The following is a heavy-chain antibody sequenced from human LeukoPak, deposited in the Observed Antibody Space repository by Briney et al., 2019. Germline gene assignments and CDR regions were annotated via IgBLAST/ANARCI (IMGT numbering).Heavy chain of an antibody. J-gene: IGHJ5*02. CDR1: GGSFSGYY. Sequence: PSETLSLTCAVYGGSFSGYYWGWIRQPPGKGLEWIGSIYYSGSTYYNPSLKSRVTISVDTSKNQFSLKLSSVTAADTAVYYCARRAVWFGELLANNWFDPWGQGTLVTVSS. V-gene: IGHV4-39*01. CDR3: ARRAVWFGELLANNWFDP. D-gene: IGHD3-10*01. CDR2: IYYSGST.